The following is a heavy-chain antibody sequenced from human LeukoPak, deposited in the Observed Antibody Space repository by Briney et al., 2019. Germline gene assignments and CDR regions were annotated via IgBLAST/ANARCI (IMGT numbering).Heavy chain of an antibody. Sequence: PSETLSLTCTVSGDSISSGDYYWSWIRQPAGKGLEWIGRISSSGSTNYNPSLKSRVTISVDTSKNQFSLKLSSVTAADTAVYYYARGGVLWWFDYWGQGTLVTVSS. CDR2: ISSSGST. V-gene: IGHV4-61*02. CDR3: ARGGVLWWFDY. J-gene: IGHJ4*02. D-gene: IGHD2-21*01. CDR1: GDSISSGDYY.